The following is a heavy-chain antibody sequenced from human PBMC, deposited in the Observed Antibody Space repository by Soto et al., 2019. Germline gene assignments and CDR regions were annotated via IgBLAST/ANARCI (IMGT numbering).Heavy chain of an antibody. CDR1: GGTFGNTA. CDR2: IVPMFGTA. Sequence: QVQLVQSGAEVKEPGSSVNVSCKTSGGTFGNTAVTWVRQAPGQGLEWIGGIVPMFGTANYAQKFRGRVRITADESKSTAYMGLSSLRADDTAVYYGARAGDPGYSFWSGPLGGGRFDPWGQGTLVTVSS. D-gene: IGHD3-3*01. J-gene: IGHJ5*02. CDR3: ARAGDPGYSFWSGPLGGGRFDP. V-gene: IGHV1-69*12.